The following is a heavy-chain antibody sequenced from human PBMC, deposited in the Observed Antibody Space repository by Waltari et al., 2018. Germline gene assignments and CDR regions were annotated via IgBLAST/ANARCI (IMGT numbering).Heavy chain of an antibody. CDR3: ASRHQEWELTTYNWFDP. CDR2: IYYSGST. J-gene: IGHJ5*02. D-gene: IGHD1-26*01. V-gene: IGHV4-39*01. Sequence: QLQLQESGPGLVKPSETLSLTCTVSGGSISSSSYYWGWIRQPPGKGLEWIGSIYYSGSTYSNPSLKSRVTISVDTSKNQFSLKLSSVTAADTAVYYCASRHQEWELTTYNWFDPWGQGTLVTVSS. CDR1: GGSISSSSYY.